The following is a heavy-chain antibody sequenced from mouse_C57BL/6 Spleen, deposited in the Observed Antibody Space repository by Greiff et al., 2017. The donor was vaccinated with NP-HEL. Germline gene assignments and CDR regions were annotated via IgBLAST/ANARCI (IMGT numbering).Heavy chain of an antibody. CDR1: GYTFTSYW. CDR3: ARWGAVRRDWFAY. V-gene: IGHV1-61*01. CDR2: IYPSDSET. D-gene: IGHD2-14*01. J-gene: IGHJ3*01. Sequence: QVQLQQPGAELVRPGSSVKLSCKASGYTFTSYWMDWVKQRPGQGLEWIGNIYPSDSETHYNQKFKDKATLTVDKSSSTAYMQLSSLTSEDSAVYYCARWGAVRRDWFAYWGQGTLVTVSA.